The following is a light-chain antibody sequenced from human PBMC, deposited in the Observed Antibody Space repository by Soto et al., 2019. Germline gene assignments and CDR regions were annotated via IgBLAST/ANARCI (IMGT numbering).Light chain of an antibody. CDR3: LQHNEYPRT. CDR2: AAS. V-gene: IGKV1-17*03. J-gene: IGKJ1*01. CDR1: QDIRNG. Sequence: DIQMTQSPPAMSASLGDGVTITFRASQDIRNGLAWFQQKPGQVPKRLIYAASSLQSGVPSRFSAYGSGTEFTLIISSLQPEDFATYYCLQHNEYPRTFGQGTKVDIK.